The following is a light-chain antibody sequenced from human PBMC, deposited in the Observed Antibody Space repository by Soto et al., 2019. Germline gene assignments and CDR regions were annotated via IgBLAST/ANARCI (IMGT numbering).Light chain of an antibody. V-gene: IGKV3-15*01. J-gene: IGKJ3*01. CDR1: QSVSSN. CDR3: QQYNNWPPFT. Sequence: EIVMTQSPATLSVSPGERATLSCRASQSVSSNLAWYQQKPGQAPRLLIYGASTRPTGIPARFSGSGSVTEFTLTISSLLSEDFAVYYCQQYNNWPPFTFGPGTKVDIK. CDR2: GAS.